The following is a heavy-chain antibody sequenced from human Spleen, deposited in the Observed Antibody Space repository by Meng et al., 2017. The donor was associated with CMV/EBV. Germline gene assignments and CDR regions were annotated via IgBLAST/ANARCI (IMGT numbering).Heavy chain of an antibody. J-gene: IGHJ4*02. Sequence: LQLQESGPGMVKPSETLSLTCTVSGGSLENSVYFWDWIRQPPGKGLEWIGSVRYSGTAYYNPSLTSRVTISVDTSKNQFSLNLSSLTAADTAVYHCARHVYGDSYGFWGQGTLVTVSS. V-gene: IGHV4-39*01. CDR2: VRYSGTA. CDR3: ARHVYGDSYGF. D-gene: IGHD4-17*01. CDR1: GGSLENSVYF.